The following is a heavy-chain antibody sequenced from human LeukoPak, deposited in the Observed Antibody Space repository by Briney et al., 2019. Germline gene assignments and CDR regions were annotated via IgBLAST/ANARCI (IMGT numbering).Heavy chain of an antibody. CDR2: INQDAGTT. Sequence: GGSLRLSCVASGFSFTTYWMSWVRQAPGKGLEFVANINQDAGTTNYVDSVKGRFTISRDNAENSLYRQMSSLRAEDTSLYYCARDPGWFSFDIWGQGIMVTVSS. CDR1: GFSFTTYW. V-gene: IGHV3-7*01. D-gene: IGHD2-15*01. J-gene: IGHJ3*02. CDR3: ARDPGWFSFDI.